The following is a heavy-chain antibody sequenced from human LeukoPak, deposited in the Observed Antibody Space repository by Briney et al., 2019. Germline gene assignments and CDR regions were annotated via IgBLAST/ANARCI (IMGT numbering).Heavy chain of an antibody. Sequence: GGSVRLSCAACGFTFCVYLVRWIRQAPGKGREGVSYISSSGSTIYYADSVKGRFTISRDNAKNSLYLQMNSLRAEDTAAHYCARGNYYHDSSGYPNWFDPWGQGTLVTVSS. J-gene: IGHJ5*02. CDR1: GFTFCVYL. D-gene: IGHD3-22*01. V-gene: IGHV3-11*01. CDR3: ARGNYYHDSSGYPNWFDP. CDR2: ISSSGSTI.